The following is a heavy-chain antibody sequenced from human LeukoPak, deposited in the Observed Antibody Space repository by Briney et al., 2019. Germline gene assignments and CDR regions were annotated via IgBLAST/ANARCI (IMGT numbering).Heavy chain of an antibody. Sequence: GGSLRLSCAASGFTFDIYWMSWVRQAPGKGLEWVAYIRIDGSEKNYVDSVKGRFTISRDNAKNSLYLQMNSLRADDTALYYCARHWEGVESDAFDIWGQGTMVTVSS. CDR1: GFTFDIYW. V-gene: IGHV3-7*04. CDR3: ARHWEGVESDAFDI. J-gene: IGHJ3*02. CDR2: IRIDGSEK. D-gene: IGHD1-26*01.